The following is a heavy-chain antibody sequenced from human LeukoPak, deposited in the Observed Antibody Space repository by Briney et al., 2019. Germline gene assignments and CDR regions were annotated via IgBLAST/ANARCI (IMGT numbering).Heavy chain of an antibody. CDR1: GGSISSYY. Sequence: SETLSLTCTVSGGSISSYYWSWIQQPPGKGLEWIGYINYSGTTNYNPSLKSRVTISVDTSKNQFSLKLSSVTAADTAVYYCARHDSTGYYIFDYWGQGSLVTVSS. CDR2: INYSGTT. J-gene: IGHJ4*02. CDR3: ARHDSTGYYIFDY. V-gene: IGHV4-59*08. D-gene: IGHD3-22*01.